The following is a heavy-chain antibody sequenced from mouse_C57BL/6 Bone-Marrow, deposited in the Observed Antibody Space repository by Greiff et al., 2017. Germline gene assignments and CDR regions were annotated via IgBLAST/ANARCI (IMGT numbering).Heavy chain of an antibody. J-gene: IGHJ4*01. Sequence: EVKLEESGGGLVKPGGSLKLSCAASGFTFSSYTMSWVRQTPEKRLEWVATISGGGGNTYYPDSVKGRFTISRDNAKNTLYLQMSSLRSEDTALYYCARLGSSYAGYAMDYWGQGTSVTVSS. D-gene: IGHD1-1*01. CDR1: GFTFSSYT. CDR2: ISGGGGNT. CDR3: ARLGSSYAGYAMDY. V-gene: IGHV5-9*01.